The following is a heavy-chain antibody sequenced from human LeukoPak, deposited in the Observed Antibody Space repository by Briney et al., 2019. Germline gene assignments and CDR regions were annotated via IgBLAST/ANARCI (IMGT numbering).Heavy chain of an antibody. V-gene: IGHV4-39*07. CDR1: GDSISSRDSY. CDR2: MWFGGTT. D-gene: IGHD1-26*01. Sequence: SETLSLTCTVSGDSISSRDSYWGWIPQPPGKGLEGIGSMWFGGTTSYNPSLKSRVTISVDTSKNQFSLKLRSVTAADTAVYYCARGRRGSYFQDYWGQGTLVTVSS. J-gene: IGHJ4*02. CDR3: ARGRRGSYFQDY.